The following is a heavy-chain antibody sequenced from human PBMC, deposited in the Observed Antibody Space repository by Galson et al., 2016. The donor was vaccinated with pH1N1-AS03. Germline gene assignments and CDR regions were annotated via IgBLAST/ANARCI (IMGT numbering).Heavy chain of an antibody. Sequence: SLRLSCAASGFTFSTFAMSWVRRAPGKGLEWVSLIRGTSQITYYADSVKGRFTISKDNSKSTLFLPMNSRRAEDTAIYYCARLSGMVPTEYYFASWGQGTLVAVSS. D-gene: IGHD3-3*01. CDR1: GFTFSTFA. CDR3: ARLSGMVPTEYYFAS. V-gene: IGHV3-23*01. CDR2: IRGTSQIT. J-gene: IGHJ4*02.